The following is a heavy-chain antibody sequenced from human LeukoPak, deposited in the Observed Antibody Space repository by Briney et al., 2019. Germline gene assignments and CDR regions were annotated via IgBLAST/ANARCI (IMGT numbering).Heavy chain of an antibody. D-gene: IGHD6-19*01. V-gene: IGHV4-34*01. J-gene: IGHJ4*02. CDR2: INHSGST. CDR1: GGSFSGYY. Sequence: SETLSLTCAVYGGSFSGYYWSWLRQPPGKGLEWIGEINHSGSTNYNLSLKSRVTISVDTSKNQFSLKLSSVTAADTAVYYCARSSGSQKLGFDYWGQGTLVTVSS. CDR3: ARSSGSQKLGFDY.